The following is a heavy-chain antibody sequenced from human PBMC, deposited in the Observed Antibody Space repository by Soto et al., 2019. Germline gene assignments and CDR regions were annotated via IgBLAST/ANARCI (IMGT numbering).Heavy chain of an antibody. Sequence: QVQLRESGPGLVKPSQTLSLTCTVSGGSISSGDYYWSWIRQPPGKGLEWIGYIYDSGSTYYNSSLKSRVNITLDTSKNQFSLKLTSVTAADTVVYYCARDNGVGPWGQGTLVTVSS. V-gene: IGHV4-30-4*01. D-gene: IGHD2-8*01. CDR2: IYDSGST. J-gene: IGHJ5*02. CDR1: GGSISSGDYY. CDR3: ARDNGVGP.